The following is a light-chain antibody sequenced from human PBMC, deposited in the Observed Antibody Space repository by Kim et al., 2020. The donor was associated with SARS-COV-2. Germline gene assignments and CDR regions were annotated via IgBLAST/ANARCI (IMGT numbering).Light chain of an antibody. V-gene: IGKV2-30*01. J-gene: IGKJ2*03. CDR2: QVS. Sequence: DVVMTQSPLSLPVTLGQPASISCRSSQSLVYNDGNTYLSWFQQRPGQSPRRLIYQVSNRDSGVPDRFSGSGSGTDFTLKISRVGAEDGGVYYCREGGRRPRNSVGQGAEREIK. CDR3: REGGRRPRNS. CDR1: QSLVYNDGNTY.